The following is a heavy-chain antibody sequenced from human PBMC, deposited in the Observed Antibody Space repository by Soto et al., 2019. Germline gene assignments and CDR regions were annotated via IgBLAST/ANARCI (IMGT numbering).Heavy chain of an antibody. CDR3: ARDRERDAWYEDY. Sequence: QPGGSLRLSCVASGFSFSSYGMRWVSQAPGKGLEWVSVISGSDGSTYYADSVKGRFTISRDNSKNTLYLQMNSLRAEDTAVYYCARDRERDAWYEDYWGQGTLVTVSS. D-gene: IGHD6-13*01. V-gene: IGHV3-23*01. CDR1: GFSFSSYG. J-gene: IGHJ4*02. CDR2: ISGSDGST.